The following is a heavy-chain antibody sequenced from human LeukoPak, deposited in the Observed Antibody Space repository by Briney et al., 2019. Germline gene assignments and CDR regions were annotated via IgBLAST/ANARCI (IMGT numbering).Heavy chain of an antibody. D-gene: IGHD3-10*02. J-gene: IGHJ3*01. CDR1: GFSLDDYA. CDR2: ISWDGRNI. CDR3: IKDMVFGLLKHAFDL. Sequence: GGSLRLSCAASGFSLDDYAMHWVRQAPGQGLEWVSSISWDGRNIAYAASVKGRFTISRDNAQNSLYLQMYSLKIDDTAFYYCIKDMVFGLLKHAFDLWGQGMLVTVSS. V-gene: IGHV3-9*01.